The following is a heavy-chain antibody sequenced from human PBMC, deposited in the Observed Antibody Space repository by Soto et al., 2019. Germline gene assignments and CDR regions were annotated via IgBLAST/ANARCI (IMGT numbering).Heavy chain of an antibody. CDR3: AKDRAAAGTISRYXQY. D-gene: IGHD6-13*01. J-gene: IGHJ1*01. CDR1: GFTFSSYA. CDR2: ISGSGGTT. V-gene: IGHV3-23*01. Sequence: GSLRLSCAASGFTFSSYAMSWVRQAPGKGLEWVSGISGSGGTTYYADSVKGRFTISRDNSKNTLYLQVSSLRAEDTAVYYCAKDRAAAGTISRYXQYWGQGTLVTVSS.